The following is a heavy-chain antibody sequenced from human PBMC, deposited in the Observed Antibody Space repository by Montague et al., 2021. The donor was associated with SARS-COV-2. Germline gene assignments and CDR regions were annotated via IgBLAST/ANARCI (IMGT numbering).Heavy chain of an antibody. CDR1: GFTFDDYA. D-gene: IGHD3-10*01. CDR2: ISWNSGSI. Sequence: SLRLFCAASGFTFDDYAMHWVRQAPGKGLEWVSGISWNSGSIGYADSVKGRFTISRDNAKNSLYLQMNSLRAEDTALYYCAKDMGPYGSGPYGMDVWGQGTTVTVS. J-gene: IGHJ6*02. V-gene: IGHV3-9*01. CDR3: AKDMGPYGSGPYGMDV.